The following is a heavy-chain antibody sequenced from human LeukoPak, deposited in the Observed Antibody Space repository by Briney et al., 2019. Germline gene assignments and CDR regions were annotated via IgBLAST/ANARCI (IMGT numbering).Heavy chain of an antibody. Sequence: SETLSLTCTVSGGSISHVAYSWSWIRQPPGEGLEWIGLFHHTVGIDYKPSLKSRVTISGDRTKNQLSLTLTSVTAADTAVYNCVRGGGLPNCGGYCPPDTWGQGKMVIVSS. CDR1: GGSISHVAYS. CDR2: FHHTVGI. D-gene: IGHD2-21*02. J-gene: IGHJ3*02. CDR3: VRGGGLPNCGGYCPPDT. V-gene: IGHV4-30-2*01.